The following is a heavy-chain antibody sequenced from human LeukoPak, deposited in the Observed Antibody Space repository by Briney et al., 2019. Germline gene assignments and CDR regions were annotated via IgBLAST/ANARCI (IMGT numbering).Heavy chain of an antibody. J-gene: IGHJ3*02. CDR3: ARRFSAAAGFDI. CDR2: IYPTDSDS. D-gene: IGHD6-13*01. V-gene: IGHV5-51*01. Sequence: PGESLKISCQGSGYTFSNYWIGWVRQMPGKGLEWMGIIYPTDSDSRSSPSLRGQVTISADKSISTAYLQWSSLKASDTAMYYCARRFSAAAGFDIWGQGTMVTVSS. CDR1: GYTFSNYW.